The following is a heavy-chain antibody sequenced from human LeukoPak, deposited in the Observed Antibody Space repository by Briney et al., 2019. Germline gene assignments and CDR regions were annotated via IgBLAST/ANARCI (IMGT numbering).Heavy chain of an antibody. CDR3: ARTKYSSSWYVKLYYFDY. CDR2: INHSGST. J-gene: IGHJ4*02. V-gene: IGHV4-34*01. Sequence: SETLSLTCAVYGGSFSGHYWSWIRQPPGKGLEWIGEINHSGSTNYNPSLKSRVTISVDTSKNQFSLKLSSVTAADTAVYYCARTKYSSSWYVKLYYFDYWGQGTLVTVSS. CDR1: GGSFSGHY. D-gene: IGHD6-13*01.